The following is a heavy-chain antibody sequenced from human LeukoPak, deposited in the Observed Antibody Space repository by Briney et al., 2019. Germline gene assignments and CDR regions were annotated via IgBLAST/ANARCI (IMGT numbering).Heavy chain of an antibody. D-gene: IGHD5-18*01. J-gene: IGHJ4*02. CDR2: INPSGGNT. Sequence: GASVKVSCKASGYTFTSYYMHWVRQAPGQGLEWMGIINPSGGNTSYAQKFQGRVTMTRDTSTSTVYMELSSLRSEDTAVYYCARDGSTGYSYGPTYYFDYWGQGTLVTVSS. CDR3: ARDGSTGYSYGPTYYFDY. CDR1: GYTFTSYY. V-gene: IGHV1-46*01.